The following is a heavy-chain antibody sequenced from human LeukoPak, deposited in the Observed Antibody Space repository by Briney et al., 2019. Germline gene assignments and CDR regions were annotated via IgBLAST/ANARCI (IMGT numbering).Heavy chain of an antibody. CDR1: GYTFTSYA. CDR2: INAGNGNT. J-gene: IGHJ4*02. Sequence: ASVKVSCKASGYTFTSYAMHWVRQAPGQRLEWMGWINAGNGNTKYSQKFQGRVTITRDTSARTAYMELSSLRSEDTAVYYCARVEGSQWLVPGDYWGQGTLVTVSS. D-gene: IGHD6-19*01. CDR3: ARVEGSQWLVPGDY. V-gene: IGHV1-3*01.